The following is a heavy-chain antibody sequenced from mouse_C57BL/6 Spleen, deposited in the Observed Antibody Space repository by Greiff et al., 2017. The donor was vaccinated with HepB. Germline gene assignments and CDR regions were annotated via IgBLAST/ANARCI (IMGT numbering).Heavy chain of an antibody. V-gene: IGHV5-16*01. J-gene: IGHJ4*01. CDR2: INYDGSST. Sequence: EVQLVESEGGLVQPGSSMKLSCTASGFTFSDYYMAWVRQVPEKGLEWVANINYDGSSTYYLDSLKSRFIISRDNAKNILYLQMSSLKSEDTATYYCARDRTGIYAMDYWGQGTSVTVSS. CDR3: ARDRTGIYAMDY. D-gene: IGHD4-1*01. CDR1: GFTFSDYY.